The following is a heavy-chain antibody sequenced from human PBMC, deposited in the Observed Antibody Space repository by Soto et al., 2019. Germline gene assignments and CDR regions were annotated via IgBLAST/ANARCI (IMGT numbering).Heavy chain of an antibody. J-gene: IGHJ4*02. V-gene: IGHV3-74*01. CDR3: ARDTLELLYYFDY. Sequence: EVQLVESGGGLVQPGGSLRLSCAASGFTFSNYWMHWVRQAPGKGLGWVSRMNSDGSSASYADSVKGRFTISRDNAKNTLYQQMNSLRAEDTAVYYCARDTLELLYYFDYWGQGTLVTVSS. CDR1: GFTFSNYW. D-gene: IGHD1-7*01. CDR2: MNSDGSSA.